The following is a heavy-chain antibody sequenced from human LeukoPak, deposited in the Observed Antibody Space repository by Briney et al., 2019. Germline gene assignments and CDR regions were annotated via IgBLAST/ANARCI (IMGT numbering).Heavy chain of an antibody. CDR2: ISGSGGST. J-gene: IGHJ4*02. D-gene: IGHD2-15*01. CDR1: GFSFSSYA. CDR3: AKGSNAQVAATHAVDY. V-gene: IGHV3-23*01. Sequence: PGGSLRLSCAASGFSFSSYALSWVRQAPGKGLEWVSAISGSGGSTYYADSVKGRFTISRDNSKNTLYLQMNSLRAEDTAVYYCAKGSNAQVAATHAVDYWGQGTLVTVSS.